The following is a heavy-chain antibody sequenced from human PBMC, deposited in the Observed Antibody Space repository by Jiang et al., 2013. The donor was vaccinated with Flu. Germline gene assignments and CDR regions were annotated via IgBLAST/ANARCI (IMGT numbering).Heavy chain of an antibody. CDR1: GGSISTSSYY. CDR3: ARHRRAVAGTAFDL. Sequence: SGPGLVKTSETLSLTCSVSGGSISTSSYYWGWIRQPPGKGLEWIGTIYSTGSTYYNPSLKSRVTISVDTSKNQFSLKLSSVTAADTAVYYCARHRRAVAGTAFDLWGRGTLVIVSS. CDR2: IYSTGST. J-gene: IGHJ2*01. V-gene: IGHV4-39*01. D-gene: IGHD6-19*01.